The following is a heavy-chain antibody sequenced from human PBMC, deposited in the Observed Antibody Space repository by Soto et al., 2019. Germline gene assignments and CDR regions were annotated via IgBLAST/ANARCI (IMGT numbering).Heavy chain of an antibody. V-gene: IGHV1-18*04. Sequence: ASVKVSCKASGYTLTSYGISWVRQAPGQGLEWMGWISAYNGNTNYAQKLQGRATMTTDTSTSTAYMELRSLRSDDTAVYYCARGLRFLEWPRDNYYYGMDVWGQGTTVTVSS. D-gene: IGHD3-3*01. CDR2: ISAYNGNT. CDR1: GYTLTSYG. CDR3: ARGLRFLEWPRDNYYYGMDV. J-gene: IGHJ6*02.